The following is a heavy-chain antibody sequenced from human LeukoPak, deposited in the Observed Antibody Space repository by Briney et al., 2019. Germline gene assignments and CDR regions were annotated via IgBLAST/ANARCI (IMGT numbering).Heavy chain of an antibody. CDR1: GGSISSSSYY. CDR3: ARDRSRYYYYMDV. J-gene: IGHJ6*03. Sequence: SETLSLTCTVSGGSISSSSYYWGWIRQPPGKGLEWIGSIYYSGSTYYNPSLKSRVTISVDTSKNQFSLKLSSVTAADTAVYYCARDRSRYYYYMDVWGKGTTVTVSS. CDR2: IYYSGST. V-gene: IGHV4-39*02.